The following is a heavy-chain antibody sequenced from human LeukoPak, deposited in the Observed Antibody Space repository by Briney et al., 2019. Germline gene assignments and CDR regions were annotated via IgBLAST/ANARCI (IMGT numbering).Heavy chain of an antibody. CDR3: ARLKQSGSYYYYYYMDV. Sequence: SETLSLTCTVSGGSISSYYWSWIRQPPGKGLEWIGYIYTSGSTNYNPSLKSRVTISVDTSKNQFSLKLSSVTAADTAVYYCARLKQSGSYYYYYYMDVWAKGPRSPSP. D-gene: IGHD4-11*01. V-gene: IGHV4-4*09. CDR1: GGSISSYY. J-gene: IGHJ6*03. CDR2: IYTSGST.